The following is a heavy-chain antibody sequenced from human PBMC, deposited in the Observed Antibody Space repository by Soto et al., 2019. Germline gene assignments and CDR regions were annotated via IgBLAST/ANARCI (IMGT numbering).Heavy chain of an antibody. Sequence: QVQLVQSGAEVKKPGASVKVSCKASGYTFTSYDINWVRQATGQGLEWMGWMNPNSGNTGYAQKLQGRVTMTRNTSISTAYMELSSLRSEDTAVYYCARRGYSSSWYYYYYYGMDVWGQGTTVTASS. CDR3: ARRGYSSSWYYYYYYGMDV. CDR2: MNPNSGNT. J-gene: IGHJ6*02. D-gene: IGHD6-13*01. CDR1: GYTFTSYD. V-gene: IGHV1-8*01.